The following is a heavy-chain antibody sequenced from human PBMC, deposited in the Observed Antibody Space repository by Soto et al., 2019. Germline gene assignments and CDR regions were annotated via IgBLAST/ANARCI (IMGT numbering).Heavy chain of an antibody. Sequence: EVQLVESGGGLVAPGGSLRLSCVASGFALTTYTMNWVRQAPGTGLEWVSSINGRSNYKYYSDSVKGRFTVSRDNAQNSLFLQMSRLGPEDTAVYSCVREDGVVGASSAFDSWGQGTLVTVSS. CDR2: INGRSNYK. CDR1: GFALTTYT. V-gene: IGHV3-21*02. D-gene: IGHD1-26*01. CDR3: VREDGVVGASSAFDS. J-gene: IGHJ4*02.